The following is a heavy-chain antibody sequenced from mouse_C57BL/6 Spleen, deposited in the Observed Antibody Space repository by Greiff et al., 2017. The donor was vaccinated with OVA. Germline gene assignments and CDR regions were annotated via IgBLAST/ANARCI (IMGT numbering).Heavy chain of an antibody. CDR3: AREGKWGYYAMDY. V-gene: IGHV1-26*01. CDR1: GYTFTDYY. Sequence: EVQLQQSGPELVKPGASVKISCKASGYTFTDYYMNWVKQSHGKSLEWIGDINPNNGGTSYNQKFKGKATLTVDKSSSTAYMELRSLTSEDSAVYYCAREGKWGYYAMDYWGQGTSVTVSS. CDR2: INPNNGGT. J-gene: IGHJ4*01.